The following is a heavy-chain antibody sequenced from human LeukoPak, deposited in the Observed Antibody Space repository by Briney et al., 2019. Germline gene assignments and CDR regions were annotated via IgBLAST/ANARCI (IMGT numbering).Heavy chain of an antibody. D-gene: IGHD1-14*01. CDR1: GGSFSGYY. CDR2: INHSGST. J-gene: IGHJ5*02. V-gene: IGHV4-34*01. Sequence: SETLSLTCAVYGGSFSGYYWSWIRQPPGKGLEWIGEINHSGSTNYNPSLKSRVTISVDTSKNQFSLKLSSVTAADTAVYYCARFRTGGWFDPWGQGTLVTVSS. CDR3: ARFRTGGWFDP.